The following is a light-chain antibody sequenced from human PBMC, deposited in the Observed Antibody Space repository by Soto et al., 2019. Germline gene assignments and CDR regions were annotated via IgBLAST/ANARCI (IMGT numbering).Light chain of an antibody. CDR3: QQYENWPPVT. J-gene: IGKJ4*01. V-gene: IGKV3-15*01. CDR2: NSY. Sequence: IEMTQSPVTLSVSPGDRVTLSCRASQNIRRSLAWYQQRPGQPPRLLIYNSYTRATGIAARFSGSGSGTDFTLTISSLQLEDSAVYFCQQYENWPPVTFGGGTKVEIK. CDR1: QNIRRS.